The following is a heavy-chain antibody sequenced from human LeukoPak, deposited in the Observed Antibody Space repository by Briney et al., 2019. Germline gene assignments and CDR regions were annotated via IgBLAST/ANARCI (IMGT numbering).Heavy chain of an antibody. CDR3: AREGLKNPDAFDI. V-gene: IGHV1-2*04. J-gene: IGHJ3*02. CDR2: INPNSGGT. CDR1: GYTLTELS. Sequence: ASVKVSCKVSGYTLTELSMHWVRQAPGQGLEWMGWINPNSGGTNYAQKFQGWVTMTRDTSISTAYMELSRLRSDDTAVHYCAREGLKNPDAFDIWGQGTMVTVSS. D-gene: IGHD3/OR15-3a*01.